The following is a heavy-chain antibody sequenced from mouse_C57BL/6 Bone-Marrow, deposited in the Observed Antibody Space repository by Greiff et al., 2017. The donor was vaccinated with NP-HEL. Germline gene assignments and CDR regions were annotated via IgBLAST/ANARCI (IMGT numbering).Heavy chain of an antibody. Sequence: QVQLQQPGAELVKPGASVKMSCKASGYTFTSYWITWVKQRPGQGLEWIGDIYPGSGSTIYNEKFKSKATLTVDTSSSTAYMQLSSLTSEDSAVYYCARPITTVVANYYAMDYWGQGTSVTVSS. D-gene: IGHD1-1*01. CDR2: IYPGSGST. CDR1: GYTFTSYW. J-gene: IGHJ4*01. CDR3: ARPITTVVANYYAMDY. V-gene: IGHV1-55*01.